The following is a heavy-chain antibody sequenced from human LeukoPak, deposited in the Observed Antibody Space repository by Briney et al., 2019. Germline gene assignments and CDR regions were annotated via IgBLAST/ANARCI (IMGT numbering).Heavy chain of an antibody. V-gene: IGHV3-23*01. D-gene: IGHD4-17*01. CDR3: AKSYGDYLGYFDS. Sequence: GGSLRLSCAGSGFTFSNYGMSWVRQAPGEGLEWVSSISGSGGLTYYADSVKGRFTISRDNSKNTLYLQMNSLRAEDTAVYYCAKSYGDYLGYFDSWGQGTLVTVSS. J-gene: IGHJ4*02. CDR2: ISGSGGLT. CDR1: GFTFSNYG.